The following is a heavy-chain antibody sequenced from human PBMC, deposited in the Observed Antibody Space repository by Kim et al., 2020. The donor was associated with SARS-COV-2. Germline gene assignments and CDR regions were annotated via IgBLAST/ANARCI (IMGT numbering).Heavy chain of an antibody. Sequence: GGSLRLSCAASGFIFSDHYMSWIRQAPGKGLEWVSYIGSSGDTIYYADSVKGRFTISRDNAENSLYLQMNSLRVDDTAVYYCAKVFSSSFWVVDSWGQGTLVIVSA. V-gene: IGHV3-11*01. D-gene: IGHD2-2*01. J-gene: IGHJ4*02. CDR3: AKVFSSSFWVVDS. CDR2: IGSSGDTI. CDR1: GFIFSDHY.